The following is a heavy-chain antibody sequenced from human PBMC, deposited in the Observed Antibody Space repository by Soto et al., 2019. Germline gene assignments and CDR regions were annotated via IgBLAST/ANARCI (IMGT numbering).Heavy chain of an antibody. D-gene: IGHD6-13*01. CDR1: GGSISSNY. CDR2: VYNSGST. CDR3: ARYRREAVAGYTLDN. V-gene: IGHV4-59*01. J-gene: IGHJ4*02. Sequence: SETLSLTCTVSGGSISSNYWTWIRQPPGKGLEWIGYVYNSGSTNYNPSLKSRVTISEDTSKSQFSLKVNSMTAAETAVYYCARYRREAVAGYTLDNWGQGSLVTVSS.